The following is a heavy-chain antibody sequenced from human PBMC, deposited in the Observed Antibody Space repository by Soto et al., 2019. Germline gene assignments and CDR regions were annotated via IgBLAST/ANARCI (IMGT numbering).Heavy chain of an antibody. V-gene: IGHV3-30-3*01. J-gene: IGHJ6*02. CDR2: ISYDGSNK. Sequence: QVQLVESGGGVVQPGSSLTLSCAASGITFSSYAMHWVRQAPGKGLEWVAVISYDGSNKYYPDSVKGRFTISRDNSKNTLYLQMNSLRDEDTAVYYCAREQQLIRGENYFYAMDVWGQGTTVTVSS. CDR3: AREQQLIRGENYFYAMDV. CDR1: GITFSSYA. D-gene: IGHD2-2*01.